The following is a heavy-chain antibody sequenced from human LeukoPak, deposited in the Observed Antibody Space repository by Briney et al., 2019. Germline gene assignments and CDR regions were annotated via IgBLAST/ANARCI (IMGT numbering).Heavy chain of an antibody. J-gene: IGHJ4*02. V-gene: IGHV4-31*03. CDR3: ARSRGSYEENFDC. CDR2: IYYSGST. CDR1: GGSISSGGYY. Sequence: SKTLSLTCTVSGGSISSGGYYWTWIRQHTGKGLEWIGYIYYSGSTHYNPSLKSRVSISVDTSKNQFSLNLRSVTAADTAVYYCARSRGSYEENFDCWGQGTLVTVSS. D-gene: IGHD2-15*01.